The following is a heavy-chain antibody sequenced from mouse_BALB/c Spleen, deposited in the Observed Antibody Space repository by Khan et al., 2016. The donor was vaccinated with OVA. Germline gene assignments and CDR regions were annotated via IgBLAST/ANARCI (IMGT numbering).Heavy chain of an antibody. Sequence: EVALVESGGDLVKPGGSLKLSCAVSGFTFSTYGMSCVRQTPDKRLEWVSTVRTGGSYTYYPDSVKGRFTISRDNAKNTLYLQMSGLKSEDTAMFYCTRLAYYYDSEGFAYWGQGTLVTVSA. J-gene: IGHJ3*01. CDR2: VRTGGSYT. D-gene: IGHD1-1*01. CDR3: TRLAYYYDSEGFAY. CDR1: GFTFSTYG. V-gene: IGHV5-6*01.